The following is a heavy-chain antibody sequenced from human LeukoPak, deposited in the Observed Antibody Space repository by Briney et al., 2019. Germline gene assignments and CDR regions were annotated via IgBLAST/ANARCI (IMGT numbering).Heavy chain of an antibody. CDR1: GGTFNSYA. CDR3: ATADCSSTSCYGAHNWFDP. J-gene: IGHJ5*02. D-gene: IGHD2-2*01. V-gene: IGHV1-69*13. Sequence: SVKVSCKASGGTFNSYAISWVRQAPGQGLEWMGGIIPIFGTANYAQKFQGRVTINADESTSTAYMELSSLRSEDTAVYYCATADCSSTSCYGAHNWFDPWGQGTLVTVSS. CDR2: IIPIFGTA.